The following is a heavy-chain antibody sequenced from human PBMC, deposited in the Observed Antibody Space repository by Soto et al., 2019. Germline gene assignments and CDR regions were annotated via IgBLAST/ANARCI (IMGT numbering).Heavy chain of an antibody. V-gene: IGHV3-15*01. D-gene: IGHD2-15*01. CDR3: TTDLWRRAVVVGSTVYFKP. J-gene: IGHJ1*01. Sequence: GGSLTLSCAASGFTFSDAWMSWVRQAPGKGLDWVGRIKSKSDDGTTEYAAPARGRFTISSADSTNTLYLQMNSLTTEDTAVYYCTTDLWRRAVVVGSTVYFKPWGRGTPVTVSS. CDR2: IKSKSDDGTT. CDR1: GFTFSDAW.